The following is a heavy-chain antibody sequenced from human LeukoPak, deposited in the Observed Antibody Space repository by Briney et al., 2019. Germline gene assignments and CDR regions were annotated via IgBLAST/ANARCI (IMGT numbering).Heavy chain of an antibody. D-gene: IGHD3-16*02. CDR3: ARDKLGLGELSLYDE. Sequence: ASVKVSCKASGYTLTGHSMHWVRQAPGQRLEWMGWMNPNSGGTKYTRKFQGRVTMTRDTSISTAYMELSRLTSDDTAMYYCARDKLGLGELSLYDEWGQGTQVTVSS. J-gene: IGHJ4*02. CDR2: MNPNSGGT. CDR1: GYTLTGHS. V-gene: IGHV1-2*02.